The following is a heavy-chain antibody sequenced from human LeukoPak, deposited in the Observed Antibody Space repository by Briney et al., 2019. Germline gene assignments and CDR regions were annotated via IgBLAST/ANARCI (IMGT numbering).Heavy chain of an antibody. CDR1: GFIFSDSF. J-gene: IGHJ4*02. Sequence: GGSLRLSCAASGFIFSDSFMTWVRQAPGKGLEWISYISGDGNIIYYADSLKGRFTISRDNAKNSLYLQMTSLRAKDTAIYYCAKVVEATYFDYWGQGTLVTVSS. D-gene: IGHD1-26*01. CDR2: ISGDGNII. CDR3: AKVVEATYFDY. V-gene: IGHV3-11*01.